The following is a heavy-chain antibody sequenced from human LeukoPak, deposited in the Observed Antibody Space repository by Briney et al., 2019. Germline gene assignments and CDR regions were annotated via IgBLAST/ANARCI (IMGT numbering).Heavy chain of an antibody. CDR2: ISYDRSNK. D-gene: IGHD2-15*01. Sequence: GRSLRLSCAASGFTFSSYAMHWVRQAPGKGLEWVAVISYDRSNKYYADSVKGRFTISRDNSKNTLYLQMNSLRAEDTAVYYCARDDEVVAATGTFDYWGQGTLVPVSS. J-gene: IGHJ4*02. CDR1: GFTFSSYA. V-gene: IGHV3-30*04. CDR3: ARDDEVVAATGTFDY.